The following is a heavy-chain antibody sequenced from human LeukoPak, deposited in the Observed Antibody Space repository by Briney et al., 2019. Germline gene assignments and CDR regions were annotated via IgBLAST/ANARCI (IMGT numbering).Heavy chain of an antibody. D-gene: IGHD4-17*01. V-gene: IGHV3-48*03. Sequence: GGSLRLSCAASGFTFSGYELNWVRQAPGKGLEWVSYISTTGTTVYYADSVKGRFTISRDNAKNSLYLQMNSLRDEDTAVYYCARGGDYGDYVDFAYWGQGTLVTVSS. CDR1: GFTFSGYE. J-gene: IGHJ4*02. CDR3: ARGGDYGDYVDFAY. CDR2: ISTTGTTV.